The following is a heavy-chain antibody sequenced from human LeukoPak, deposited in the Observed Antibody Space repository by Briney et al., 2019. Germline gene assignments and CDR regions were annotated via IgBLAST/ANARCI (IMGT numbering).Heavy chain of an antibody. J-gene: IGHJ4*02. CDR1: GYTFTGYY. Sequence: ASVKVSCKASGYTFTGYYIHWVRQAPGQGLEWMGWISPNSGDTNYEQKFQGRVPLTRDTSIRTAYMELSRLRFDDTAVYYCARIERVMPGIPSAGLGFWGQGTLVSVSS. CDR2: ISPNSGDT. V-gene: IGHV1-2*02. CDR3: ARIERVMPGIPSAGLGF. D-gene: IGHD6-13*01.